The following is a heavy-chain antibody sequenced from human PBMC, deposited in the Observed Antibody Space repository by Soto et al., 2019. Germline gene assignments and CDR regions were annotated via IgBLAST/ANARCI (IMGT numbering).Heavy chain of an antibody. CDR3: AIVRIAVDFDY. V-gene: IGHV1-8*01. J-gene: IGHJ4*02. CDR1: AYPFTSYD. D-gene: IGHD6-19*01. Sequence: VASVKVSCKASAYPFTSYDINWVRQATGQGLEWMGWMNPNSGNTGYAQKFQGRVTMTRNTSISTAYMELSSLRAEYTAVYYCAIVRIAVDFDYWVQGTLVTVSS. CDR2: MNPNSGNT.